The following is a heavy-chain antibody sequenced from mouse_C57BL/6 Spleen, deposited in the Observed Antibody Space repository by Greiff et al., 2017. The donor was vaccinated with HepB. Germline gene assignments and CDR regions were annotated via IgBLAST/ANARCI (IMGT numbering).Heavy chain of an antibody. J-gene: IGHJ2*01. CDR3: ARGEYKYPFDY. Sequence: QVQLKQPGAELVKPGASVKLSCKASGYTFTSYWMHWVKQRPGQGLEWIGMIHPNSGSTNYNEKFKSKATLTVDKSSSTAYMQIRSLTPGDSAVYYCARGEYKYPFDYWGQGTTLTVSS. CDR1: GYTFTSYW. CDR2: IHPNSGST. D-gene: IGHD5-1-1*01. V-gene: IGHV1-64*01.